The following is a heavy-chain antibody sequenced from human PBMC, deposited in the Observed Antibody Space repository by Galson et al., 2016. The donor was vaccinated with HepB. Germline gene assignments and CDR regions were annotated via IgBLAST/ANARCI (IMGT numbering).Heavy chain of an antibody. J-gene: IGHJ3*02. Sequence: SLRLSCAASGFTFSTYWMTWVRQAPGQGLEWVATIKQDGSTKDYVDSVKGGFTISPDNAKNSLYLQMNSLRAEDTAVYYCARDPGYCNSINCRGDAFDIWRQGAMVTVSS. D-gene: IGHD2-2*01. CDR3: ARDPGYCNSINCRGDAFDI. CDR1: GFTFSTYW. CDR2: IKQDGSTK. V-gene: IGHV3-7*04.